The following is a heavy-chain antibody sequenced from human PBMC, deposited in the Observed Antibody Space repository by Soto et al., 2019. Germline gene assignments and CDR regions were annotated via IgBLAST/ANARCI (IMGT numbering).Heavy chain of an antibody. V-gene: IGHV3-30-3*01. D-gene: IGHD2-2*01. Sequence: QVQLVESGGGVVQPGRSLRLSCAASGFTFSSYAMHWVRQAPGKGLEWVAVISYDGSNKYYADSVKGRFTISRDNSKNTLYLKMNSLRAEDTAVYYCARAKEDIVLVPAAMLYYYYGMDVWGQGTTVTVSS. CDR3: ARAKEDIVLVPAAMLYYYYGMDV. J-gene: IGHJ6*02. CDR1: GFTFSSYA. CDR2: ISYDGSNK.